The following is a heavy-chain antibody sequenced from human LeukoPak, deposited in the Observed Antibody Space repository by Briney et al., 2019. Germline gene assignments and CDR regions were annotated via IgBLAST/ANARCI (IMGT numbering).Heavy chain of an antibody. CDR2: ISSSGSTI. Sequence: GGSLRLTCAASGFTFSDNYMSWIRQAPGKGLEWVSYISSSGSTIYYADSVKGRFTISRDNAKNSLYLQMNSLRAEDTAVYYCASLSLFYGFDPWGQGTLVTVPS. J-gene: IGHJ5*02. D-gene: IGHD5/OR15-5a*01. CDR3: ASLSLFYGFDP. V-gene: IGHV3-11*04. CDR1: GFTFSDNY.